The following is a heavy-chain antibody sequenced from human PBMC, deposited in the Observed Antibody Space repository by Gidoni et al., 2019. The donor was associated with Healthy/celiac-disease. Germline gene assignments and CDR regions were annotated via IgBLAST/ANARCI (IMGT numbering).Heavy chain of an antibody. CDR1: GGSFSGYY. CDR3: ASLAPSSEGRLANSFDY. V-gene: IGHV4-34*01. J-gene: IGHJ4*02. CDR2: INHSGST. D-gene: IGHD6-19*01. Sequence: QVQLQQWGAGLLKPSETLSLTCAVYGGSFSGYYWSWIRQPPGKGLEWIGEINHSGSTNYNPSLKSRVTISVDTSKNQFSLKLSSVTAADTAVYYCASLAPSSEGRLANSFDYWGQGTLVTVSS.